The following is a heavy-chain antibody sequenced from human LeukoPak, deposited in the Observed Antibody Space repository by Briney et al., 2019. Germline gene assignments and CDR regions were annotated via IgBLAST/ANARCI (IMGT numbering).Heavy chain of an antibody. CDR2: INAGNGNT. Sequence: ASVKVSCKASGYTFTSYAMHWVRQAPGQRLEWMGWINAGNGNTKYSQKFQGRVTITRDTSASTAYMELSSLRSEDTAVYYCAREGPKPDKYYYDSSGFDYWGQGTLVTVSS. CDR1: GYTFTSYA. V-gene: IGHV1-3*01. J-gene: IGHJ4*02. CDR3: AREGPKPDKYYYDSSGFDY. D-gene: IGHD3-22*01.